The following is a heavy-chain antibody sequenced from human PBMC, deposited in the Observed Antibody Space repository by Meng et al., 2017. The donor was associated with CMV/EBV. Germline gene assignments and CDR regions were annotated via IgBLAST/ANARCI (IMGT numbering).Heavy chain of an antibody. V-gene: IGHV4-59*11. CDR1: GGSLRGHY. D-gene: IGHD3-3*01. J-gene: IGHJ4*02. CDR3: ARGNQYDFHIDS. CDR2: IFYTGST. Sequence: SETLSLTCTVSGGSLRGHYWSWIRQPPGKGLEWIGYIFYTGSTSYNPSLKSRVTLSVDTSKNQFSLKLDSVTAADTAVYLCARGNQYDFHIDSWGQGTLVTVSS.